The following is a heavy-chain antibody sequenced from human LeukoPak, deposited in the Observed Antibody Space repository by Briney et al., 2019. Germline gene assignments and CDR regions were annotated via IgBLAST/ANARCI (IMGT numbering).Heavy chain of an antibody. D-gene: IGHD2-21*01. V-gene: IGHV3-23*01. CDR2: ISGSGGST. J-gene: IGHJ4*02. CDR3: AKAPVTTCRGAYCYPFDY. CDR1: GFTLSNYG. Sequence: GGSLRLSCAASGFTLSNYGMNWVRQAPGKGLEWVSAISGSGGSTYYADSVKGRFTISRDNSKNTLYLQMNSLRAEDTAVYYCAKAPVTTCRGAYCYPFDYWGQGTLVTVSS.